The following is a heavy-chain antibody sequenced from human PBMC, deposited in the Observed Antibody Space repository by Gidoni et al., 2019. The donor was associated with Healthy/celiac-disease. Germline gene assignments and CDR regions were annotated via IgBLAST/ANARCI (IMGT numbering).Heavy chain of an antibody. Sequence: QVQLQESGPGLVKPSQTLSLPCTFSGGSISSGGYYWTWFRHHPGKGLAWIGYIYDSGSTYYNPSLKSRVTISVDTSKNQFSLKLSSVTAADTAVYYCARGAPTMVRGVHFDYWGQGTLVTVSS. CDR2: IYDSGST. CDR1: GGSISSGGYY. V-gene: IGHV4-31*03. CDR3: ARGAPTMVRGVHFDY. J-gene: IGHJ4*02. D-gene: IGHD3-10*01.